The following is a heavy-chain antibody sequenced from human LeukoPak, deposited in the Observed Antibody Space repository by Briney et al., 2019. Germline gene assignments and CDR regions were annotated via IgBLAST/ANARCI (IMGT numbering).Heavy chain of an antibody. CDR2: ISGSGSTI. J-gene: IGHJ4*02. D-gene: IGHD3-16*02. CDR1: GFTFSSYW. Sequence: GGSLRLSCAASGFTFSSYWMSWVRQAPGKGLEWVSYISGSGSTIYYADSVKGRFTISRDNAKNSVYLQMNSLRAEDTAVYYXXXXXXXXXXGSYRYLPDYWGQGTLVTVSS. V-gene: IGHV3-48*04. CDR3: XXXXXXXXXGSYRYLPDY.